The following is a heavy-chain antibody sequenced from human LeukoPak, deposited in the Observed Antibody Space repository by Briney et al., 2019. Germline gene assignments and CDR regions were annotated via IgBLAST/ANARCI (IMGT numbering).Heavy chain of an antibody. V-gene: IGHV1-46*01. CDR3: ARAQGSYYHYYMDV. Sequence: ASVKLSCKASGYTFTSYYMHWMRQAPGQGLEWMGIINPSGGSTSYAQKFQGRVTMTRDMSTSTVNMELSSLRSEDTAVYYCARAQGSYYHYYMDVWGKGTTVTVSS. CDR1: GYTFTSYY. CDR2: INPSGGST. D-gene: IGHD1-26*01. J-gene: IGHJ6*03.